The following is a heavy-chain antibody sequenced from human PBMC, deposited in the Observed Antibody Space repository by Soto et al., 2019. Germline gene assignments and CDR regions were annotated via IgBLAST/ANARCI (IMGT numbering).Heavy chain of an antibody. J-gene: IGHJ4*02. CDR2: IRGSGSST. Sequence: PGGSLRLSCAASGFTFSSHALSWVRQAPGQGLVWVSSIRGSGSSTYYADPVKGRFTISRDNSNDTLYLQMNSLSAEDTALYFCAKLASDSGDYGGFDYWGQGTPVTVSS. D-gene: IGHD4-17*01. CDR3: AKLASDSGDYGGFDY. V-gene: IGHV3-23*01. CDR1: GFTFSSHA.